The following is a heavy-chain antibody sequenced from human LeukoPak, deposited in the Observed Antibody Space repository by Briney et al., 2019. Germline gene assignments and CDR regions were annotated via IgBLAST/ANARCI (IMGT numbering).Heavy chain of an antibody. CDR3: AKGSIAAPDSTFDA. CDR2: ISIITRST. V-gene: IGHV3-23*01. D-gene: IGHD6-13*01. Sequence: GGSLRLSCVASGFTFGSFAMSWVRQAPGKGLEWVSGISIITRSTFYADSVKGRFTISRGNSKNTLFLQMHSLRADDTALYYCAKGSIAAPDSTFDAWGQGTLVTVSS. CDR1: GFTFGSFA. J-gene: IGHJ4*02.